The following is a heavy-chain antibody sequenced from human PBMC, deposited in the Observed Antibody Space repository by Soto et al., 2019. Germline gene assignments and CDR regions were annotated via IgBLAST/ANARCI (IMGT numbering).Heavy chain of an antibody. CDR2: ISPNGDST. CDR1: GFTFNNYA. Sequence: EVQLLESGGGLVQPGGSLRLACAASGFTFNNYAMNWVRQAPGRGLEWVSIISPNGDSTYYADSVKGRFTISRDNSKNTVFLQINSLRAEDTAIYFCAKVRLTDYLRYAPHLWGQGTLVTVSS. CDR3: AKVRLTDYLRYAPHL. V-gene: IGHV3-23*01. J-gene: IGHJ3*01. D-gene: IGHD2-8*01.